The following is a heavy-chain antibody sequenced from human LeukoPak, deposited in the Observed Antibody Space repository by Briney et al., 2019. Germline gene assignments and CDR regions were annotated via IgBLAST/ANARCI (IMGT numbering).Heavy chain of an antibody. CDR1: GGSISSYN. J-gene: IGHJ4*02. D-gene: IGHD1-26*01. Sequence: SETLSLTCTGSGGSISSYNWSWIRQPPGKRLEWIGYIYYSGTTSYNPSLKSRVTISVDTSKNQFSLKLSSVTAGDTAVYYCARGPGSGTYWAFDYWGQGTLVTVSS. CDR2: IYYSGTT. V-gene: IGHV4-59*01. CDR3: ARGPGSGTYWAFDY.